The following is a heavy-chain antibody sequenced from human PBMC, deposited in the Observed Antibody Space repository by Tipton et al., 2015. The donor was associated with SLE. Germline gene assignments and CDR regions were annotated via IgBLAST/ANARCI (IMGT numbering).Heavy chain of an antibody. CDR3: AKSSKQQRFYYFDY. CDR1: GFTFSSYS. V-gene: IGHV3-48*04. J-gene: IGHJ4*02. D-gene: IGHD6-13*01. Sequence: SLRLSCAASGFTFSSYSMNWVRQAPGKGLEWVSYISSSGSTIYYADSVKGRFTISRDNAKNSLYLQMNSLRAEDTAVYYCAKSSKQQRFYYFDYWGQGTLVTVSS. CDR2: ISSSGSTI.